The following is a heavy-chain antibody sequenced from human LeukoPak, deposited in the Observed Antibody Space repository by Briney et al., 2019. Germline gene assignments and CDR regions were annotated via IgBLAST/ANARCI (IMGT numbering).Heavy chain of an antibody. D-gene: IGHD3-22*01. CDR1: GYTFTSYF. CDR2: INPSGGST. V-gene: IGHV1-46*01. CDR3: ARDLAGYYSSGYASEY. J-gene: IGHJ4*02. Sequence: ASVKVSCKASGYTFTSYFMHWVRQAPGQGLEWMGIINPSGGSTTYAQKFQGRVTMTRDTSTSTVYMELSSLRSEDTAVYYCARDLAGYYSSGYASEYWDQGTLVTVSS.